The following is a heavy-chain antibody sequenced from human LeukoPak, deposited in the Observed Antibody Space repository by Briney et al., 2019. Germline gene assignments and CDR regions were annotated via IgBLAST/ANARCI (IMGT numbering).Heavy chain of an antibody. D-gene: IGHD5-12*01. Sequence: SETLSLTCAVYGGSFSGYYWSWIRQPAGKGLEWIGRIYTSGSTNYNPSLKSRVTMSVDTSKNQFSLKLSSVTAADTAVYYCAREEWLRGFDYWGQGTLVTVSS. CDR2: IYTSGST. CDR3: AREEWLRGFDY. V-gene: IGHV4-4*07. J-gene: IGHJ4*02. CDR1: GGSFSGYY.